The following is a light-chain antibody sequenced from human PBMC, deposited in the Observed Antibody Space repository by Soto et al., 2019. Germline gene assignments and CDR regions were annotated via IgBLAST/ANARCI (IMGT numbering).Light chain of an antibody. CDR3: QQSNNWPPLT. CDR1: QSVSSN. J-gene: IGKJ4*01. CDR2: GAS. Sequence: EIVMTQSPATLSVSPGERATLSCRASQSVSSNLAWYQQKPGQAPRLLIYGASTRATGIPARFSGIGSGTEFNLTISSLQSEDFAVYYCQQSNNWPPLTFGGGTKVEIK. V-gene: IGKV3-15*01.